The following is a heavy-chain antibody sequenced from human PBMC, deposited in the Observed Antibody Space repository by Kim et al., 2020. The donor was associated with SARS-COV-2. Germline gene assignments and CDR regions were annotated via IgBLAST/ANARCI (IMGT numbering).Heavy chain of an antibody. CDR2: GGTT. CDR3: TREDSSGWD. V-gene: IGHV3-49*02. Sequence: GGTTEYAASVKGRFTISRDESKSSAYLQMNSLKTEDTAVYYCTREDSSGWDWGQGTLVTVSP. J-gene: IGHJ4*02. D-gene: IGHD6-19*01.